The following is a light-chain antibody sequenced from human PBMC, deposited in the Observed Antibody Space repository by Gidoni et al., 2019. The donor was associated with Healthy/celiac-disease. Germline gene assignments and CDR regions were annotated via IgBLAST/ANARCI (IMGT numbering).Light chain of an antibody. CDR2: QDS. Sequence: SYGLTEPPSVSVPSGQTASITCSGDKLGDKYACWFQQKPGQSPVLVIYQDSKRPSGIPERFSGSNSGNTATLTISGTQAMDEADYFCQAWDSSTVVFGGGTKLTVL. J-gene: IGLJ2*01. CDR3: QAWDSSTVV. CDR1: KLGDKY. V-gene: IGLV3-1*01.